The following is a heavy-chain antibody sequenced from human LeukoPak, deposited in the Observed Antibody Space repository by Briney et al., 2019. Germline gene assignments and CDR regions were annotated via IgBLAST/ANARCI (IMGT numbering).Heavy chain of an antibody. Sequence: SETLSLTCTVSGVSISSSTSYWGWFRQSPGKGLEWIASIYYSGKTYYNPSLKSRVTISFGTSNNQFSLRLTSMTAADTAVYFCARGEKYYDSSGYLPNWLDPWGQGSLVIVSS. V-gene: IGHV4-39*07. CDR2: IYYSGKT. CDR1: GVSISSSTSY. CDR3: ARGEKYYDSSGYLPNWLDP. J-gene: IGHJ5*02. D-gene: IGHD3-22*01.